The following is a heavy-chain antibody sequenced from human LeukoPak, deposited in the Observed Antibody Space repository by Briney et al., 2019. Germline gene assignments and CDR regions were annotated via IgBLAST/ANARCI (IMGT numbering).Heavy chain of an antibody. J-gene: IGHJ4*02. CDR3: ARLGYCSSTSCPDY. CDR1: GYTFTGYY. Sequence: ASVKVSCTASGYTFTGYYMHWVRQAPGQGLEWMGWINPNSGGTNYAQKFQGRVTMTRDTSISTAYMELSRLRSDDTAVYYCARLGYCSSTSCPDYWGQGTLVTVSS. V-gene: IGHV1-2*02. D-gene: IGHD2-2*01. CDR2: INPNSGGT.